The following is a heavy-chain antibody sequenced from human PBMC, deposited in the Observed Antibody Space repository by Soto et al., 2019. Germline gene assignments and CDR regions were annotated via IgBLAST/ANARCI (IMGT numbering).Heavy chain of an antibody. Sequence: ASVKVSCKASGGAFGRYSVSWVRQAPGQGLEWIGGVIPAFNTSNYSLKFQGRVAIFADLSTSTVFMELRSLRSEDTALYYCARGDEMTAVTIFEYWGQGTLVTVSS. CDR1: GGAFGRYS. V-gene: IGHV1-69*13. CDR3: ARGDEMTAVTIFEY. CDR2: VIPAFNTS. J-gene: IGHJ4*02. D-gene: IGHD4-17*01.